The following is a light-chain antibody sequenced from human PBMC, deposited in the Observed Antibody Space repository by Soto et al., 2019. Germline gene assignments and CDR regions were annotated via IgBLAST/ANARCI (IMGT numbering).Light chain of an antibody. CDR2: DAS. CDR3: QQRGNWPRTWA. V-gene: IGKV1-39*01. CDR1: QSISNF. Sequence: DIQMSQSPSSLSASVGDRVTITCRASQSISNFLNWYQHKPGKAPKLLIYDASRLQSGVPSRFSGHSSGTDFTLTISSLEPEDFAVYYCQQRGNWPRTWAFGQGTKVDIK. J-gene: IGKJ1*01.